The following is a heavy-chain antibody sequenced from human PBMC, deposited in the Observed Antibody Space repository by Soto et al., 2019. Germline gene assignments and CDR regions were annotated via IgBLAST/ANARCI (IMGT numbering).Heavy chain of an antibody. V-gene: IGHV4-59*01. D-gene: IGHD2-2*01. Sequence: SETLSLTCAVYGGSFSGYYWSWIRQPPGKGLELIGYIYYSGSTNYNPSLKSRVTISVDTSKNQFSLKLSSVTAADTAVYYCAITTALDCSSTSCYSYFQHWGQGTLVTVSS. CDR2: IYYSGST. CDR3: AITTALDCSSTSCYSYFQH. J-gene: IGHJ1*01. CDR1: GGSFSGYY.